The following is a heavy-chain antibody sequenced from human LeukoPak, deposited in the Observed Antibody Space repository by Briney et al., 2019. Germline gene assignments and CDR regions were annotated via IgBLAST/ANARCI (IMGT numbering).Heavy chain of an antibody. V-gene: IGHV3-30*04. CDR3: SSGWLFGY. D-gene: IGHD3-10*01. Sequence: GGSLRLSCAASGFTFSSYAMHWVRQAPGKGLEWMAFISYDGSNKYYADSVKGRFTISRDNSKNTLYLQMNSLRAEDTAVYYCSSGWLFGYWGQGTLVTVSS. J-gene: IGHJ4*02. CDR2: ISYDGSNK. CDR1: GFTFSSYA.